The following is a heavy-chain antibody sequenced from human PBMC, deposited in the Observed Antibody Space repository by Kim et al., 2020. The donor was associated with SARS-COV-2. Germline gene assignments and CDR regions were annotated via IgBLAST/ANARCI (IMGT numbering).Heavy chain of an antibody. CDR3: PRDPAGTVDWFDP. CDR1: GFTFSDYY. Sequence: GGSLRLSCAASGFTFSDYYMSWIRQAPGKGLEWVSYIISSGSTIYYADSVKGRFTIARDNAKNSLYLQMNSLRAEDTALYYCPRDPAGTVDWFDPWGQGTLVTVSS. J-gene: IGHJ5*02. CDR2: IISSGSTI. V-gene: IGHV3-11*01. D-gene: IGHD6-13*01.